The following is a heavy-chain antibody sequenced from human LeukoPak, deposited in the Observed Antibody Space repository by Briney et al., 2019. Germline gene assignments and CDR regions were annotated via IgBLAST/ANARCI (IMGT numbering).Heavy chain of an antibody. D-gene: IGHD3-22*01. CDR1: GFTFSSYW. J-gene: IGHJ5*02. CDR3: ARNRYYHDSNGGWFDP. CDR2: IKQDGSEK. V-gene: IGHV3-7*01. Sequence: GGSLRLSCAASGFTFSSYWMSWVRQAPGKGLEWVANIKQDGSEKYYVDSVKGRFTISRDNAKNSLYLQMNSLRAEDTAVYYCARNRYYHDSNGGWFDPRGQGTLVTVSS.